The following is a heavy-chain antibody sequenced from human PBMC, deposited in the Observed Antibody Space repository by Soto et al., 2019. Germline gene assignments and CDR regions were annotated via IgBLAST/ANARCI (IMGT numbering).Heavy chain of an antibody. J-gene: IGHJ5*02. V-gene: IGHV3-11*01. D-gene: IGHD3-10*01. CDR3: ARDKTMSWVPPLDP. CDR1: GFTFSDYY. CDR2: ISSSGSTI. Sequence: PGGSLRLSCAASGFTFSDYYMSWIRQAPGKGLEWVSYISSSGSTIYYADSVKGRFTISRGNAKNSLYLQMNSLRAEDTAVYYCARDKTMSWVPPLDPWGQGTLVTVSS.